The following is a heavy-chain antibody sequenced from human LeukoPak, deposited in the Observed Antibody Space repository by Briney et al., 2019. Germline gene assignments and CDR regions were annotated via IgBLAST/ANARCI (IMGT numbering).Heavy chain of an antibody. CDR3: AKVRLRWNDCFDS. V-gene: IGHV3-30*18. CDR2: ISSDGSNI. Sequence: SGKSLRLSCAASGFTFSSYAMHWVRQAPGKGLEWVAVISSDGSNIYYADSVKGRFTISRDNSKNTLYLQMNSLRTEDTAIFYCAKVRLRWNDCFDSWGQGTLVTVSS. D-gene: IGHD4-23*01. CDR1: GFTFSSYA. J-gene: IGHJ4*02.